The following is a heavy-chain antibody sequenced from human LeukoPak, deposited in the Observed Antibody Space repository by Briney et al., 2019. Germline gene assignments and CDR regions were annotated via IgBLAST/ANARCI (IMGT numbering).Heavy chain of an antibody. V-gene: IGHV4-4*02. Sequence: SEPLSLTCSVSGGSISSSSGWSGGRQPPEKGLEWIGEIYQSGSTNYNPTLKSRVTMSVDKSRNQFSLSLTSVTAADTAVYYCARGEQYGSGTVQFDYWGQGTLVTVSS. CDR2: IYQSGST. J-gene: IGHJ4*02. CDR1: GGSISSSSG. D-gene: IGHD3-10*01. CDR3: ARGEQYGSGTVQFDY.